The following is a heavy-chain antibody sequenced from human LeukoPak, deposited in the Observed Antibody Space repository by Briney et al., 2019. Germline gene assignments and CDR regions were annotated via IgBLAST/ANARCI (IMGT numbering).Heavy chain of an antibody. CDR2: IWYDGSKE. CDR3: ARELETAMVFDF. J-gene: IGHJ4*02. CDR1: GFTFITYG. D-gene: IGHD5-18*01. Sequence: GGSLRLSCAASGFTFITYGMHWVRQAPGKGLEWVAGIWYDGSKENYADSVKGRFTISRDNSKNTLYLQMNSLRAEDTAVYYCARELETAMVFDFWGQGTLVTVSS. V-gene: IGHV3-33*01.